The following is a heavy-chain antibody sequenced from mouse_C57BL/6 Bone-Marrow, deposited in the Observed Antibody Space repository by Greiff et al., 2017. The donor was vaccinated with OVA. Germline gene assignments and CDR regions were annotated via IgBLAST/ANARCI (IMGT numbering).Heavy chain of an antibody. CDR1: GYTFTDYY. J-gene: IGHJ4*01. Sequence: DVKLQESGPVLVKPGASVKMSCKASGYTFTDYYMNWVKQSHGKSLEWIGVINPYNGGTSYNQKFKGKATLTVDKSSSTAYMELNSLTSEDSAVYYCARGTDYYAMDYWGQGTSVTVSS. CDR2: INPYNGGT. V-gene: IGHV1-19*01. D-gene: IGHD3-3*01. CDR3: ARGTDYYAMDY.